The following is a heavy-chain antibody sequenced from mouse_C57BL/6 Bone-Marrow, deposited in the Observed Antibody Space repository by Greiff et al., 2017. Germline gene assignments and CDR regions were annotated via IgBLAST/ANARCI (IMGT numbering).Heavy chain of an antibody. D-gene: IGHD1-2*01. CDR1: GYTFTSYW. CDR2: IDPNSGGT. J-gene: IGHJ3*01. Sequence: QVQLQQPGAELVKPGASVKLSCKASGYTFTSYWMHWVTQRPGRGLAWIGRIDPNSGGTKYHEKFKSKATLTVDKPYSTPSMQLSSLTSEGSSGYYSARDDGGGFAYWGQGTLGTVSA. V-gene: IGHV1-72*01. CDR3: ARDDGGGFAY.